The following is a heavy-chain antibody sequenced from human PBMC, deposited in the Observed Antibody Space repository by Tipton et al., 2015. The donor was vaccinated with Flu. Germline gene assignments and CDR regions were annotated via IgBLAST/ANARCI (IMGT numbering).Heavy chain of an antibody. CDR3: ARDTFRYCSGASCLSDYYYYGMDD. V-gene: IGHV4-59*01. Sequence: TLSLTCTVSGGSISSFYWSWIRQPPGKGLEWIGYIYSSARTNYNSSLESRVTISVDTSKNQFSLNLSSVTAADTAVYYCARDTFRYCSGASCLSDYYYYGMDDWGQEATVTVSS. D-gene: IGHD2-15*01. J-gene: IGHJ6*02. CDR1: GGSISSFY. CDR2: IYSSART.